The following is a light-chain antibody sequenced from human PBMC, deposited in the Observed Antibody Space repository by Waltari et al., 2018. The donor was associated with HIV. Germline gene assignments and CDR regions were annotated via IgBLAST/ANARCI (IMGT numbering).Light chain of an antibody. CDR2: DVN. V-gene: IGLV2-11*01. J-gene: IGLJ3*02. Sequence: QSALTQPRSVSGSPGQSVTISCTATSSDVGDSNYVSWYQQHPAKAPKLMIFDVNKRPSGVPDRFSGSKSGNTASLTISGLQAEDEADYYCCSYADDYTWVFGGGTKLTVL. CDR3: CSYADDYTWV. CDR1: SSDVGDSNY.